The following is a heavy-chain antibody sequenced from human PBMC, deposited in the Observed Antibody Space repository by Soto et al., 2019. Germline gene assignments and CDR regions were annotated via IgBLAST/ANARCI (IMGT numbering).Heavy chain of an antibody. CDR1: GGSINSYY. J-gene: IGHJ4*02. V-gene: IGHV4-59*01. Sequence: SETLSLTCTVSGGSINSYYWSWIRQPPGKGLEWIGYIFYSGSTNHNPSLKSRVTMSVDMSKNQFSLELSSVTAADTAVYYCARVFPTYCGGDCSYFDSWGPGALVTVSS. D-gene: IGHD2-21*02. CDR2: IFYSGST. CDR3: ARVFPTYCGGDCSYFDS.